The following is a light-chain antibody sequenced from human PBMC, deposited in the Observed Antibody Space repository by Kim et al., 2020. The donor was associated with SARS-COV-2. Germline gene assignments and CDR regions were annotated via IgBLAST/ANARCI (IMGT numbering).Light chain of an antibody. CDR2: GAS. CDR3: QQYNNWPLYT. Sequence: VSPGERAPLSCRASQSVSSNLAWYQQKPGQAPRLLIYGASTRATGIPAMFSGSGSGTEFTLTISSLQSEDFAVYYCQQYNNWPLYTFGQGTKLEIK. CDR1: QSVSSN. V-gene: IGKV3-15*01. J-gene: IGKJ2*01.